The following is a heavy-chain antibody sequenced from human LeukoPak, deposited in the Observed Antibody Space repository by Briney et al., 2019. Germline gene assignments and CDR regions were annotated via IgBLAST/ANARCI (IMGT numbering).Heavy chain of an antibody. CDR2: IYSGGST. V-gene: IGHV3-53*01. D-gene: IGHD3-9*01. Sequence: GGSLRLSCAASGFTVSSNYMSWVRQAPGKGLEWVSIIYSGGSTYYADSVKGRFTISRDNSKNTLYLQMNSLRAEDTAVYYCAKDRGTLLSGYYYYYMDVWGKGTTVTVSS. J-gene: IGHJ6*03. CDR3: AKDRGTLLSGYYYYYMDV. CDR1: GFTVSSNY.